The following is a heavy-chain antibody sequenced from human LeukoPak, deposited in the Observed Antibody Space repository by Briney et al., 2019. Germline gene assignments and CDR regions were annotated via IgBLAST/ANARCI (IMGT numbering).Heavy chain of an antibody. D-gene: IGHD6-19*01. J-gene: IGHJ5*02. CDR1: GYTVTSYA. CDR3: ARDDRPGIAVAGPLNWFDP. V-gene: IGHV1-3*01. Sequence: ASVKVSCKASGYTVTSYAMHWVRQAPGQRLEWMGWINAGNGNTKYSQKFQGRVTITRDTSASTAYMELSSLRSEDTAVYYCARDDRPGIAVAGPLNWFDPWGQGTLVTVSS. CDR2: INAGNGNT.